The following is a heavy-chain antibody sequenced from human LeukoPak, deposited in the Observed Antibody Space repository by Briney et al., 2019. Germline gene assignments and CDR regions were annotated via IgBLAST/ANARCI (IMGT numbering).Heavy chain of an antibody. CDR2: ISSSSSYI. J-gene: IGHJ4*02. V-gene: IGHV3-21*01. CDR3: ARASYDSSGYYYGYDY. CDR1: GFTFSSYS. Sequence: PGGPLRLSCAASGFTFSSYSMNWVRQAPGKGLEWVSSISSSSSYIYYADSVRGRFTISRDNAKTSLYLQMNSLRAEDTAVYYCARASYDSSGYYYGYDYWGQGTLVTVSS. D-gene: IGHD3-22*01.